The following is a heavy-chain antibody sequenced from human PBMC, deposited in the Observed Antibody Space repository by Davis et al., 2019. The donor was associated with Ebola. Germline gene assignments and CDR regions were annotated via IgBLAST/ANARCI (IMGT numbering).Heavy chain of an antibody. CDR2: IKQDGSET. D-gene: IGHD3-22*01. CDR1: GFNFNSYW. V-gene: IGHV3-7*01. CDR3: ARDPGVGTASSGTSF. J-gene: IGHJ1*01. Sequence: GESLKISCATSGFNFNSYWMSWVRQAPGKGLEWVANIKQDGSETYYLDSVKGRFTISSDNAKRSLFLHMTGLRAEDTALYYCARDPGVGTASSGTSFWGQGTLVTVSS.